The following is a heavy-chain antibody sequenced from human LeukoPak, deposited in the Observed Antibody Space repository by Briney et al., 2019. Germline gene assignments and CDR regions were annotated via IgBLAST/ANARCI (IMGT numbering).Heavy chain of an antibody. Sequence: PGGSLRLSCAASGFTFSSYSMNWVRQPPGKGREWVSSISSSSSYIYYADSVNSRFTISRDNAKNSLYLQMNSLRAEDTAVYFCAGAVAGTRWFDPWGQGTLVTVSS. CDR1: GFTFSSYS. CDR2: ISSSSSYI. D-gene: IGHD6-19*01. V-gene: IGHV3-21*01. J-gene: IGHJ5*02. CDR3: AGAVAGTRWFDP.